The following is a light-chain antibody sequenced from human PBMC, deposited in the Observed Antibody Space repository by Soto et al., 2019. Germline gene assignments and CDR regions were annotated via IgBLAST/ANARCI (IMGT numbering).Light chain of an antibody. V-gene: IGLV1-51*01. Sequence: QSALTQPPSASGTPGQRVTISCSGSSSNIGRNYVSWYQQLPGTAPKLLIYDNNKRPSGIPDRFSGSKSGTSGTLDITGLQTGDEADYYCATWDGSLPGEVFGGGTKLTVL. J-gene: IGLJ2*01. CDR3: ATWDGSLPGEV. CDR2: DNN. CDR1: SSNIGRNY.